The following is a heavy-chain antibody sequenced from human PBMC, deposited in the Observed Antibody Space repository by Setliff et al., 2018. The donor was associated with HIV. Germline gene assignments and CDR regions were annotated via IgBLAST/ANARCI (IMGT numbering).Heavy chain of an antibody. J-gene: IGHJ4*02. D-gene: IGHD3-10*01. Sequence: PGGSLRLSCAASGFTFSSYAMSWVRQAPGKGLEWVSAISGSGGSTYYADSVKGRFTISRDNSKNTLYLQMNSLRAEDTAVYYCAKDLYYYGSGPAVVDNWGQGTLVTVSS. CDR2: ISGSGGST. CDR3: AKDLYYYGSGPAVVDN. V-gene: IGHV3-23*01. CDR1: GFTFSSYA.